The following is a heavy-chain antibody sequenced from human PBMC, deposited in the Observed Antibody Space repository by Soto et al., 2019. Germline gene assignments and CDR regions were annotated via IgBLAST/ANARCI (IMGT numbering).Heavy chain of an antibody. CDR3: ARGRYCLTGRCFPNWFDS. Sequence: SETLSLTCSVSGDSISSVDYFWAWIRQPPGQALEYIGYIYKSATTYYNPSFESRVAISLDTSKSQFSLNVASVTAADTAVYFCARGRYCLTGRCFPNWFDSWGQGTLVTVSS. D-gene: IGHD2-15*01. CDR1: GDSISSVDYF. V-gene: IGHV4-30-4*01. CDR2: IYKSATT. J-gene: IGHJ5*01.